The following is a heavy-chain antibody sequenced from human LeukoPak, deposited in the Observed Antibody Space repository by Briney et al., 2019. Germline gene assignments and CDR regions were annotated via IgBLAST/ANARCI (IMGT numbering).Heavy chain of an antibody. J-gene: IGHJ5*02. CDR1: VYIFTGYY. CDR2: INPNSGGT. Sequence: ASVNVSRRSSVYIFTGYYMHGVRQAPGQGLEWMGWINPNSGGTNYAQKFQGRVTMTRDTSISTAYMELSRLRSDDTAVYYCARDLDWFDPWGQGTLVTVSS. CDR3: ARDLDWFDP. V-gene: IGHV1-2*02.